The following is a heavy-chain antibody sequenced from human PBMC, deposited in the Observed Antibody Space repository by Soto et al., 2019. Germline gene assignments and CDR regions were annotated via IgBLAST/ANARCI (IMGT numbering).Heavy chain of an antibody. J-gene: IGHJ6*02. CDR2: ISYDGSNK. CDR3: AKDQGLRFLEWPSNWNHAYYYYGMDV. CDR1: GFTFSSYG. D-gene: IGHD3-3*01. Sequence: PGGSLRLSCAASGFTFSSYGMHWVRQAPGKGLEWVAVISYDGSNKYYADSVKGRFTISRDNSKNTLYLQMNSLRAEDTAVYYCAKDQGLRFLEWPSNWNHAYYYYGMDVWGQGTTVTVSS. V-gene: IGHV3-30*18.